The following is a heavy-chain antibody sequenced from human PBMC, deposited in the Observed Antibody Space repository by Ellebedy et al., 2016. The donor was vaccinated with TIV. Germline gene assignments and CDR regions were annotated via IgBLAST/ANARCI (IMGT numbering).Heavy chain of an antibody. J-gene: IGHJ3*02. V-gene: IGHV7-4-1*02. CDR3: ARTGIWGNAFDI. CDR2: INTNSGNP. CDR1: GYTFASYG. D-gene: IGHD7-27*01. Sequence: AASVKVSCKASGYTFASYGVNWARQAPGQGLAWMGWINTNSGNPTYAQAFTGRIVFSLDTSVSTADLQISSLRAEDSAVYYCARTGIWGNAFDIWGQGTMVTVSS.